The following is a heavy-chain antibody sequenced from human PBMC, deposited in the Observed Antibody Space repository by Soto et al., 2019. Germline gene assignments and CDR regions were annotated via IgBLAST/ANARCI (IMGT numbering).Heavy chain of an antibody. D-gene: IGHD5-12*01. CDR1: GFTFSSYW. CDR2: IKQDGSEK. CDR3: ARDPNIVATRGSSYYYGMDV. V-gene: IGHV3-7*01. Sequence: LRLSCAASGFTFSSYWMSWVRQAPGKGLEWVANIKQDGSEKYYVDSVKGRFTISRDNAKNSLYLQMNSLRAEDTAVYYCARDPNIVATRGSSYYYGMDVWGQGNTGTVSS. J-gene: IGHJ6*02.